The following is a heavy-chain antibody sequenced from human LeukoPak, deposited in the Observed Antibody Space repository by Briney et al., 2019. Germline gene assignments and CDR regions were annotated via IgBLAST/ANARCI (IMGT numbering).Heavy chain of an antibody. Sequence: GGSLRLSCAASGFTFSSYAMSWVRQAPGKGLEWVSAISGSGGSTYYADSVKGRFTISRDNSKNTLYLQMNSLRAEDTAVYYCAKGPTLAGSYYYYMDVWGKGTTVTVSS. CDR2: ISGSGGST. J-gene: IGHJ6*03. V-gene: IGHV3-23*01. CDR1: GFTFSSYA. CDR3: AKGPTLAGSYYYYMDV.